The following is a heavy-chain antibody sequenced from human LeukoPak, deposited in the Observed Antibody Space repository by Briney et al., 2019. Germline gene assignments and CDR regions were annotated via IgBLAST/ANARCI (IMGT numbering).Heavy chain of an antibody. CDR3: ASANYYDSSGYSPDAFDI. CDR2: IHTGGGT. J-gene: IGHJ3*02. D-gene: IGHD3-22*01. Sequence: GGSLRLSCAASESIVSGNYMTWVRQAPGKGLEWLSVIHTGGGTYYADSVKGRFTISRDTSKTTVYLQMNSLRGDDTAIYYCASANYYDSSGYSPDAFDIWGQGTMVTVSS. V-gene: IGHV3-66*01. CDR1: ESIVSGNY.